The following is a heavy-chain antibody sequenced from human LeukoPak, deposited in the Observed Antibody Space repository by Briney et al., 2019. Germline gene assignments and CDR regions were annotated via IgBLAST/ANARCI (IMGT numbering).Heavy chain of an antibody. CDR1: GFSFNAYD. CDR2: IGRAGDT. Sequence: GGSLRLSCAAAGFSFNAYDMHWVRQATGRGLEWVSYIGRAGDTYYAGSVKGRFTISRDDAKNSLYLQLNRLGVGDTAVYYCARDSGGWGLAVWGQGTTVTVSS. CDR3: ARDSGGWGLAV. V-gene: IGHV3-13*04. D-gene: IGHD6-19*01. J-gene: IGHJ6*02.